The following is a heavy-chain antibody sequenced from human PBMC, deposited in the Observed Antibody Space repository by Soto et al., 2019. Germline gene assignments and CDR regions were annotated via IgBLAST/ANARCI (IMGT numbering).Heavy chain of an antibody. CDR1: GYTLTELS. Sequence: ASVKVSCKVSGYTLTELSMHWVRQAPGKGLEWMGGFDPEDGETIYAQKFQGRVTMTEDTSTDTAYMELSSLRSEDTAVYYCARGEYCSDGSCRRGYYMDVWGKGTTVTVSS. J-gene: IGHJ6*03. CDR3: ARGEYCSDGSCRRGYYMDV. CDR2: FDPEDGET. V-gene: IGHV1-24*01. D-gene: IGHD2-15*01.